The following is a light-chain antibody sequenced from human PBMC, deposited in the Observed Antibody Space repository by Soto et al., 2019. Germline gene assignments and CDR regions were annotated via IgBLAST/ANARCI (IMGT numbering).Light chain of an antibody. Sequence: DIQMTQSPSSLSASVGDTVTITCRASQSISVHLNRYQQKPGKVPKLLIYAASNLHSGVPSRFSGSGSETDFALTISSVEPEDFATYYCQQSYITPYTFGQGTRLEIK. J-gene: IGKJ2*01. CDR1: QSISVH. CDR2: AAS. CDR3: QQSYITPYT. V-gene: IGKV1-39*01.